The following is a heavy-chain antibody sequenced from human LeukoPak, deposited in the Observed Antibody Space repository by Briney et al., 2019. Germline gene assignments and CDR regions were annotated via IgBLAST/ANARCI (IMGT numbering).Heavy chain of an antibody. Sequence: GGSLRLSCAASGFTFSSYSMNWVRQAPGKGLEWVSSISTSSSYIYYADSVKGRLSISRDNAKNSVYLQMNSLRAEDTAVYYCAELGITMIGGVWGKGTTVTISS. CDR1: GFTFSSYS. CDR2: ISTSSSYI. J-gene: IGHJ6*04. CDR3: AELGITMIGGV. D-gene: IGHD3-10*02. V-gene: IGHV3-21*01.